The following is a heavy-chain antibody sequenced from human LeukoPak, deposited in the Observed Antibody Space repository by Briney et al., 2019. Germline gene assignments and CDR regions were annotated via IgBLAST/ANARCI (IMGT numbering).Heavy chain of an antibody. CDR1: GFTFSSYE. J-gene: IGHJ6*04. V-gene: IGHV3-48*03. CDR3: AELGITMIGGV. Sequence: GGSLRLSSAASGFTFSSYEMNWVRQAPGKGLEWGSYISSSGSTIYYADSVKGRVTISTDNAKNSLYLQKISLRAEDTAVYYCAELGITMIGGVWGKGTTVTISS. D-gene: IGHD3-10*02. CDR2: ISSSGSTI.